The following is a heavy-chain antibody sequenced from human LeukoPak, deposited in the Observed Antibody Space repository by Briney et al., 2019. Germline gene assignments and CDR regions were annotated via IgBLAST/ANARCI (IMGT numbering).Heavy chain of an antibody. CDR2: ISGSGGST. CDR3: ARAGPDSGQRGYYFDY. J-gene: IGHJ4*02. Sequence: GGTLRLSCAASGFTFSSYGMSWVRQAPGKGLEWVSAISGSGGSTYYADSVKGRFTISRDNSKNTLYLQMNSLRAEDTAVYYCARAGPDSGQRGYYFDYWGQGTLVTASS. CDR1: GFTFSSYG. V-gene: IGHV3-23*01. D-gene: IGHD5-12*01.